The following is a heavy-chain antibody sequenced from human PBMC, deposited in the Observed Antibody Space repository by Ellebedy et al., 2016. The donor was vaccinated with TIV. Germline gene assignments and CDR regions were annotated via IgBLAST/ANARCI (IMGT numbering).Heavy chain of an antibody. J-gene: IGHJ4*02. D-gene: IGHD1-26*01. V-gene: IGHV3-23*01. Sequence: GESLKISXAASGSTFSSHAMTWIRQAPGKGLEWVSTITDVGGAAYYGDSVKGRFTISRDNSKNTLYLQMNSLRAEDTATYYCAKDEGFFVGASDYWGQGTLVTVSS. CDR2: ITDVGGAA. CDR3: AKDEGFFVGASDY. CDR1: GSTFSSHA.